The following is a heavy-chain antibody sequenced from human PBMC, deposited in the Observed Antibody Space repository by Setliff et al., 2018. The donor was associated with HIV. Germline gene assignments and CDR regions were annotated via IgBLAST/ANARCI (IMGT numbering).Heavy chain of an antibody. CDR1: GFTFSTYW. V-gene: IGHV3-74*01. CDR3: ARTGHYYYYYMDV. J-gene: IGHJ6*03. Sequence: PGGSLRLSCAASGFTFSTYWMHWVRQAPGKGLVWVSRIKTDGSSTSYADSVKGRFTISRDNAKNSLYPQMNSLRAEDTAVYYCARTGHYYYYYMDVWGKGTTVTVSS. CDR2: IKTDGSST.